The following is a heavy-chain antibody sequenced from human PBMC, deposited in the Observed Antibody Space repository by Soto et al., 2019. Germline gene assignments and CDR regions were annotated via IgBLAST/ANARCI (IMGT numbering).Heavy chain of an antibody. D-gene: IGHD1-1*01. CDR1: GGSISSGDYY. V-gene: IGHV4-30-4*01. J-gene: IGHJ5*02. CDR3: ARDLTPEQGENWFDP. Sequence: SETLSLTCTVSGGSISSGDYYWSWIRQPPGKGLEWIGYIYYSGSTYYNPSLKSRVTISVDTSKNQFSLKLSSVTAADTAVYYCARDLTPEQGENWFDPWGQGTLVPVSS. CDR2: IYYSGST.